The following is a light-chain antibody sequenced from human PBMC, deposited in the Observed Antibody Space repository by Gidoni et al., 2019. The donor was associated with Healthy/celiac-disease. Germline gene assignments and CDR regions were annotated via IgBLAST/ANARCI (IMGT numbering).Light chain of an antibody. CDR2: DAS. CDR3: QQRSNWPPMYT. Sequence: EIVLTQSPAPLSLSLGESATLSCRASQSVSSYLAWYQQKPGQAPRLLIYDASNRATGIPARFSGSGSGTDFTLTISSLEPEDFAVYYCQQRSNWPPMYTFGQGTKLEIK. V-gene: IGKV3-11*01. J-gene: IGKJ2*01. CDR1: QSVSSY.